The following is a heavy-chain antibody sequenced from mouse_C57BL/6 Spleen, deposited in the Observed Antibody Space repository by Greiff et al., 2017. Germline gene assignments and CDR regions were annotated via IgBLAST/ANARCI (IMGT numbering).Heavy chain of an antibody. CDR2: INYDGSN. CDR3: GRDYYDKGLGY. Sequence: EVKLVESGPGLVKPSQSLSLTCSVTGYSITSGYYWKWIRQFPGNKLEWIGYINYDGSNNYNPYIKNRISITRDTSKNPFSLKLHTVTTEDTAAYYYGRDYYDKGLGYWGLGTLVTVSA. V-gene: IGHV3-6*01. J-gene: IGHJ3*01. CDR1: GYSITSGYY. D-gene: IGHD2-4*01.